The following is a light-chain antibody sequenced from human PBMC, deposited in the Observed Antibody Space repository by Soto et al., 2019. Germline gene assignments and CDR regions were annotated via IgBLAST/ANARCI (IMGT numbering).Light chain of an antibody. CDR1: SSNIGSNT. CDR2: SDD. CDR3: AAWDDNLNGPL. J-gene: IGLJ3*02. V-gene: IGLV1-44*01. Sequence: QAVVTQPPSASGTPGQRVTISCSGSSSNIGSNTVNWYQQLPGTAPKVLIYSDDERPSGVPDRFSGSKSGTSASLAISGLQSEDEAEYYCAAWDDNLNGPLFGGGTKLTVL.